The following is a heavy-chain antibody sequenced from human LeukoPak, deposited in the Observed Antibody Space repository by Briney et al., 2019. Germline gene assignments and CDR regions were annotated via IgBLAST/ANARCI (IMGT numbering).Heavy chain of an antibody. CDR1: GYTFTSYA. Sequence: ASVKVSCKASGYTFTSYAMNWVRQAPGQGLEWMGWINTNTGNPTYAQGFTGRFVFSLDTSVSTAYLQISSLKAEDTAVYYCARQVGSSSWTNYYYYYMDVWGKGTTVTVSS. V-gene: IGHV7-4-1*02. CDR2: INTNTGNP. D-gene: IGHD6-13*01. CDR3: ARQVGSSSWTNYYYYYMDV. J-gene: IGHJ6*03.